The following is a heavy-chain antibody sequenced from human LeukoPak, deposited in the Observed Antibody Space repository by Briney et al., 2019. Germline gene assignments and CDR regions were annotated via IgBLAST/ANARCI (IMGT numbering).Heavy chain of an antibody. CDR3: AKGLLRGLDV. CDR2: ISSSSSYI. CDR1: GFTFSSYS. Sequence: GGSLRLSCAASGFTFSSYSMNWVRQAPGKGLEWVSSISSSSSYIYYADSVKGRFTISRDNAKNSLYLQMNSLRAEDTAIYYCAKGLLRGLDVWGQGTTVTVSS. D-gene: IGHD4-17*01. V-gene: IGHV3-21*04. J-gene: IGHJ6*02.